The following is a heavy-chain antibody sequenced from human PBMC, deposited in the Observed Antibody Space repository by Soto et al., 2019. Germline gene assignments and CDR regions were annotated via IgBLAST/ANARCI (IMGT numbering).Heavy chain of an antibody. V-gene: IGHV3-30*18. CDR3: AKQFDILTGYSLGFDY. CDR1: GFTFSSYA. Sequence: GGSLRLSCAASGFTFSSYAMHWVRQAPGKGLEWVAVISYDGSNKYYADSVKGRFTISRDNSKNTLYLQMNSLRAEDTAVYYCAKQFDILTGYSLGFDYWGQGTLVTVSS. CDR2: ISYDGSNK. D-gene: IGHD3-9*01. J-gene: IGHJ4*02.